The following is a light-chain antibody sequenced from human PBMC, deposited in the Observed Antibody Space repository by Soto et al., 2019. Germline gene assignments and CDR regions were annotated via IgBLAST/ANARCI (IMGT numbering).Light chain of an antibody. CDR1: QGIDTY. CDR2: AAS. CDR3: QKYTRATVT. V-gene: IGKV1-27*01. Sequence: DIQMTQSPSSLSASVGDRVTITCRASQGIDTYLAWYKQKPGHVHKLLIYAASTLQSGVPSRFSGSGSGTDFTLTISSLQPEDVATYFCQKYTRATVTFGPGTKVDIK. J-gene: IGKJ3*01.